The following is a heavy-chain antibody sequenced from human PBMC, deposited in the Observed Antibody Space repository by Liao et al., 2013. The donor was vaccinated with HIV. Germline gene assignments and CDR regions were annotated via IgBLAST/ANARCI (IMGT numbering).Heavy chain of an antibody. CDR1: GSSITTYY. Sequence: QVQLQESGPGLVKPSETLSLTCTVSGSSITTYYWGWIRQPPGKGLEWIGSIGYSGSTDYNPSLKSRVTISVDMSKNQFSLKLTSVTATDTAVYFCARGESKAAGSNWGQGTLVTVLL. J-gene: IGHJ4*02. D-gene: IGHD6-25*01. CDR3: ARGESKAAGSN. V-gene: IGHV4-39*07. CDR2: IGYSGST.